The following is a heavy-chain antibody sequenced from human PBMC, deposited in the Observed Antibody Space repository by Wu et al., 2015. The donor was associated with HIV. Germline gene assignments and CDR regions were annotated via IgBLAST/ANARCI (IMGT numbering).Heavy chain of an antibody. D-gene: IGHD6-13*01. Sequence: QVQLVQSGAEVKKPGSSVKVSCKTSGGTSITAYSITWVRQAPGQGLEWMGRFIPIFGVPNYAQKFQDRLTITADESTSTAYMELSSLRYEDTAVYYCARVGGSSWYREFDLWGQGTMVTVSS. V-gene: IGHV1-69*13. CDR1: GGTSITAYS. CDR2: FIPIFGVP. CDR3: ARVGGSSWYREFDL. J-gene: IGHJ3*01.